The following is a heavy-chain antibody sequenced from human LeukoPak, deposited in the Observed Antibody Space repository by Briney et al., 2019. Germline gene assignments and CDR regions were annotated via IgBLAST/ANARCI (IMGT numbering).Heavy chain of an antibody. Sequence: PGRSLRLSCAASGFTFSSYGMHWVRQAPGKGLEWVAVIWYDGSNKYYADSVKGRFTISRDNSKNTLYLQMNSLRAEDTAVYYCARDLGLFGGGYYYYGMDVWGQGTTVTVSS. V-gene: IGHV3-33*01. CDR3: ARDLGLFGGGYYYYGMDV. D-gene: IGHD2-15*01. J-gene: IGHJ6*02. CDR1: GFTFSSYG. CDR2: IWYDGSNK.